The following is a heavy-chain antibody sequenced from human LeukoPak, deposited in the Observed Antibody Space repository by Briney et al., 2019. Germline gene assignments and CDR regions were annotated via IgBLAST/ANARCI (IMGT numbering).Heavy chain of an antibody. CDR3: ATDRSGSSAGSWAY. J-gene: IGHJ4*02. Sequence: GGSLRLSCKVSEFRVSYNYMTWVRQAPRKGLEWISTFYGDSMIAYTDAVKGRFTLSTDNSKTTFYLQMNSLRVEDTAVYYCATDRSGSSAGSWAYWGQGTLVTDSS. D-gene: IGHD6-13*01. CDR1: EFRVSYNY. V-gene: IGHV3-53*01. CDR2: FYGDSMI.